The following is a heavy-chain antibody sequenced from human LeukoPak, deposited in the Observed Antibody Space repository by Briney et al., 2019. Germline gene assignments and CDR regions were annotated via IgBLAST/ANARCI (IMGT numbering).Heavy chain of an antibody. CDR3: AHTGSAHGDDWFDP. Sequence: SGPTLVKPTETLTLTCTFSGFSLNSSGVGVGWIRQPPGKALEWLALISRDDDKRYSPSLKSRLSITKDTSKNQVVLTLANLDPVDTATYYCAHTGSAHGDDWFDPRGQGTLVTVSS. CDR1: GFSLNSSGVG. J-gene: IGHJ5*02. V-gene: IGHV2-5*02. CDR2: ISRDDDK. D-gene: IGHD7-27*01.